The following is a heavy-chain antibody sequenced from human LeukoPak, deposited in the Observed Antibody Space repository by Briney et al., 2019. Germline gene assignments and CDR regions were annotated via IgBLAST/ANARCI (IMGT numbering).Heavy chain of an antibody. J-gene: IGHJ5*02. Sequence: GESLKISCKGSGXGFTSYWISWVRQMPGKGLEWMGRIDPSDSYTNYSPSFQGHVTISADKSISTAYLQWSSLKASDTAMYYCARSLTTVTAFWFDPWGQGTLVTVSS. D-gene: IGHD4-17*01. V-gene: IGHV5-10-1*01. CDR3: ARSLTTVTAFWFDP. CDR1: GXGFTSYW. CDR2: IDPSDSYT.